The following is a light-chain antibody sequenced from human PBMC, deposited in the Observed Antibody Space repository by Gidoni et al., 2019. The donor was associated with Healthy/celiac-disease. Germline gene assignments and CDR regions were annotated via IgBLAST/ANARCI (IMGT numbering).Light chain of an antibody. CDR3: QSYDISLSGHVV. J-gene: IGLJ2*01. CDR1: SSNIGAGYD. V-gene: IGLV1-40*01. Sequence: QSVLTQPPSVSGAPGQRVTISCTGSSSNIGAGYDVHWYQQLPGKAPKILIYGNSNRPSGVPDRFPGSKSGTSASLAITGLQAEDEADYYCQSYDISLSGHVVFGGGTKLTVL. CDR2: GNS.